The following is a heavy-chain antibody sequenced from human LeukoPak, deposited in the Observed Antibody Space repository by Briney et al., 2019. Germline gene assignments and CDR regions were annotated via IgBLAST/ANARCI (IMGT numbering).Heavy chain of an antibody. D-gene: IGHD6-19*01. V-gene: IGHV3-74*01. CDR2: INSDGSST. CDR3: ARAPRYSSGWYFDY. CDR1: GFTFSSYW. J-gene: IGHJ4*02. Sequence: GGSLRLSCAASGFTFSSYWMHWVRQAPRKGLVWVSRINSDGSSTSYADSVKGRFAISRDNAKNTLYLQMNSLRAEDTAVYYCARAPRYSSGWYFDYWGQGTLVTVSS.